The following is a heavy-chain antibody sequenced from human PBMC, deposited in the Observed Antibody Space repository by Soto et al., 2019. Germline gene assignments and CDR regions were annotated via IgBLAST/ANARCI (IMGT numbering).Heavy chain of an antibody. CDR2: ICYSGNTYSNT. D-gene: IGHD2-2*01. V-gene: IGHV4-39*07. Sequence: SETLSLTCTVSGGSISRSSDCWGWIRQPPGKGLEWIGSICYSGNTYSNTYYNPSLKSRVTISVDTSKNQFSLKLSSVTAADTAVYYCAREGQLGYCSSTSCYHFFDYWGQGTLVTVSS. CDR3: AREGQLGYCSSTSCYHFFDY. J-gene: IGHJ4*02. CDR1: GGSISRSSDC.